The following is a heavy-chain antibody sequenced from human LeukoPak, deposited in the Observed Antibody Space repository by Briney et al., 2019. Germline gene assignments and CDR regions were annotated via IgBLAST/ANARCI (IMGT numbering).Heavy chain of an antibody. J-gene: IGHJ4*02. CDR1: GITLSNYG. Sequence: GGSLRLSCAVSGITLSNYGMSWVRQAPGKGLEWVAGIGGSGGRTNYADSVKGRFTISRDSPKNTLYLQMNSLRAEDTAVYFCAKRGVVIRVVLVGFHKEAYYFDSWGQGALVTVSS. V-gene: IGHV3-23*01. CDR2: IGGSGGRT. D-gene: IGHD3-10*01. CDR3: AKRGVVIRVVLVGFHKEAYYFDS.